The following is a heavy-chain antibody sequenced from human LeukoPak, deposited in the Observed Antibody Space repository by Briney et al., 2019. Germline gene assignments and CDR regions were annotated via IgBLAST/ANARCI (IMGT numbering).Heavy chain of an antibody. J-gene: IGHJ4*02. Sequence: GGSLRLSCAASGFTFSSYAMSWVRQAPGKGLEWVSAISGSGGSTYYADSVKGRFTISRDNSKNTLYLQMNSLRAEDTAVYYCAKGYSGYDLGDTFDYWGQGTLVTVSS. D-gene: IGHD5-12*01. CDR1: GFTFSSYA. CDR2: ISGSGGST. V-gene: IGHV3-23*01. CDR3: AKGYSGYDLGDTFDY.